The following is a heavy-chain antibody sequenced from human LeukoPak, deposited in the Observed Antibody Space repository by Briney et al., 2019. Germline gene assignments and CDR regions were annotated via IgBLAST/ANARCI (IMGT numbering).Heavy chain of an antibody. V-gene: IGHV3-23*01. Sequence: PGGSLRLSCAASGFTFSSYAMSWVRQAPGKGLEWVSAISGSGGSTYYADSVKGRFTISRDNSKNTLYLQMNSLRDEDTAVYYCARDSATKWEPSCLDYWGQGTLVTVSS. CDR2: ISGSGGST. CDR1: GFTFSSYA. CDR3: ARDSATKWEPSCLDY. J-gene: IGHJ4*02. D-gene: IGHD1-26*01.